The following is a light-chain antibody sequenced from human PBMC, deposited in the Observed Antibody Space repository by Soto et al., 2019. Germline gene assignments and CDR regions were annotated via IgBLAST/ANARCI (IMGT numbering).Light chain of an antibody. CDR3: QHRSNWPRT. CDR2: DAS. J-gene: IGKJ2*01. Sequence: EIVLTQSPATLSLSPGDTATLSCRASQSVSRYLAWYQQKPGQAPRLLIYDASNRATGIPARFSGSGSGTDFTLIIGSLEPEDFAVYYCQHRSNWPRTFGQGTKVEIK. CDR1: QSVSRY. V-gene: IGKV3-11*01.